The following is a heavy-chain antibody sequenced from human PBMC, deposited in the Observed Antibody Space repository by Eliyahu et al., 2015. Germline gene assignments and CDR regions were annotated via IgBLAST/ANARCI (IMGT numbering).Heavy chain of an antibody. Sequence: QVQLQESGPGLVKXSXTLSLTCTVSGXSFSGNYLSWIRQSPGKGLEWIGCIYYTGSTTYNPSLKSRVTISIDTARKQFSLSLTSVTAADTAVYYCATTSYSTAWAFDNWGQGTPVTVSS. J-gene: IGHJ4*02. D-gene: IGHD2/OR15-2a*01. CDR2: IYYTGST. V-gene: IGHV4-59*08. CDR1: GXSFSGNY. CDR3: ATTSYSTAWAFDN.